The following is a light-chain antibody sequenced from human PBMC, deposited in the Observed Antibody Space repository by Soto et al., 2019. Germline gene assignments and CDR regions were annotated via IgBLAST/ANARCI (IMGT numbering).Light chain of an antibody. CDR2: QDS. CDR1: KLGDKY. Sequence: SYELTQPPSVSVSPGQTASITCSGDKLGDKYACWYQQKPSQSPVLVIYQDSKRPSGIPERFSGSNSGNTATLTISGTQAMDEADYYCQAWDSSFVVFGGGTQLTVL. J-gene: IGLJ2*01. V-gene: IGLV3-1*01. CDR3: QAWDSSFVV.